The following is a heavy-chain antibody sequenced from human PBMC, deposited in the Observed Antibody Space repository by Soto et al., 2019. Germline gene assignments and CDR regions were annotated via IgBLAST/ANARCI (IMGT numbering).Heavy chain of an antibody. D-gene: IGHD3-22*01. J-gene: IGHJ6*02. Sequence: QVQLVPSGAEVKKPGSSVMVSCKASGGTFSSYAISWVRPAPGHGLDWMGGIIPIFGTANYARKFQGRVTITADESTSTAYMELSSLRSEDTAVYYCARDPPITMIVARDYGMDVWGQGTTVTVSS. CDR3: ARDPPITMIVARDYGMDV. V-gene: IGHV1-69*01. CDR1: GGTFSSYA. CDR2: IIPIFGTA.